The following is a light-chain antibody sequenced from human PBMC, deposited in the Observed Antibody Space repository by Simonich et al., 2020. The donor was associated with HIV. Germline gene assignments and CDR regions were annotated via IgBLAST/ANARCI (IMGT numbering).Light chain of an antibody. Sequence: IVMTQSPLSLPVTPGEPASLSCRSSPSLLHSNGYNYLDWYLQRPGQCPQLLIYLGSNRASGVPDRFSGSGSGTDFTLKISRVEAEDVGVYYCMQALQTPWTFGQGTKVEIK. CDR2: LGS. CDR3: MQALQTPWT. V-gene: IGKV2-28*01. J-gene: IGKJ1*01. CDR1: PSLLHSNGYNY.